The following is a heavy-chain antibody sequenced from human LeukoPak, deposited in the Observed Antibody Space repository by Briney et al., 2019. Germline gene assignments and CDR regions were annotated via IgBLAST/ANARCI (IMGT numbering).Heavy chain of an antibody. J-gene: IGHJ1*01. V-gene: IGHV3-23*01. CDR3: AKDPPYCGGDCYSYFQH. CDR2: ISGSSGNT. Sequence: GGSLRLSCAASGFTFSSYAMSWVRQAPGKGLEWVSAISGSSGNTYYADSVKGRFTISRDNSKNTLYLQMNSLRAEDTAVYYCAKDPPYCGGDCYSYFQHWGQGTLVTVSS. D-gene: IGHD2-21*02. CDR1: GFTFSSYA.